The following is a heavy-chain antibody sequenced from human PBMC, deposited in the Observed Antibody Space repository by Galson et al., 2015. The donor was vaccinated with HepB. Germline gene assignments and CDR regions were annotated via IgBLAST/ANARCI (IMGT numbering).Heavy chain of an antibody. CDR1: GFTFSDHR. D-gene: IGHD1-26*01. Sequence: SLRLSCATSGFTFSDHRTNWVRQAPGKGLEWVSTITSDSSTYYADSVKGRFTTSRDNAKNSLYLQMNSLRAEDTAVYYCARLTVDWWEDYWSQGTLVTVSS. J-gene: IGHJ4*02. CDR2: ITSDSST. V-gene: IGHV3-69-1*02. CDR3: ARLTVDWWEDY.